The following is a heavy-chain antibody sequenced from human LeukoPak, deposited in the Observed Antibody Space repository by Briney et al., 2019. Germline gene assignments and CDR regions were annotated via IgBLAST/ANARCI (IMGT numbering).Heavy chain of an antibody. D-gene: IGHD2-2*01. V-gene: IGHV1-2*02. J-gene: IGHJ6*02. CDR2: INSNSGGT. Sequence: GASVKVSCKASGYTFTGYYMHWVRQAPRQGLEWMGWINSNSGGTNYAQKFQGRVTMTRDTSISTAYLELSRLRSDDTAVYYCARFIVVPAGAQYYYYGMDVCGQGTTVTVSS. CDR1: GYTFTGYY. CDR3: ARFIVVPAGAQYYYYGMDV.